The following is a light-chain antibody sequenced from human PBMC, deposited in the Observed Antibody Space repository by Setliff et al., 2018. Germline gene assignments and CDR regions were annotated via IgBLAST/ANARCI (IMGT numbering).Light chain of an antibody. CDR1: SSDIGGYNY. V-gene: IGLV2-14*01. CDR2: DVN. J-gene: IGLJ2*01. Sequence: QSALAQPASVSGSPGQSITISCTGSSSDIGGYNYVSRYQQHPGKAPKLMIYDVNERPSGVSNRFSGSKSGNTASLTISGLQAEDEADYYCSSYTTTSTVVIGGGTKVTVL. CDR3: SSYTTTSTVV.